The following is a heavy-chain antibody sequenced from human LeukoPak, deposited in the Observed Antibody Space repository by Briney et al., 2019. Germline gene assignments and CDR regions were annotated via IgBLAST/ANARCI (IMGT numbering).Heavy chain of an antibody. V-gene: IGHV4-34*01. CDR2: INHSGST. CDR3: ARSSYRGPYYFDY. CDR1: GGSFGGYY. J-gene: IGHJ4*02. D-gene: IGHD5-18*01. Sequence: PSETLSLTCAVYGGSFGGYYWSWIRQPPGKELEWIGEINHSGSTNYNPSLKSRVTISVDTSKNQFSLKLSSVTAADTAVYYCARSSYRGPYYFDYWGQGTLVTVSS.